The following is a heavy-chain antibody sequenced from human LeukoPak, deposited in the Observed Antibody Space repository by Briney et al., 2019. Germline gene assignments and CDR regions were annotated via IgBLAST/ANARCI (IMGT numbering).Heavy chain of an antibody. V-gene: IGHV1-2*02. D-gene: IGHD4-11*01. CDR1: GYTFTGYY. J-gene: IGHJ5*02. Sequence: GASVKASCKASGYTFTGYYIHWVRQAPGQGLEWMGWVNPVSGGTKYAQNFQGRVTMTRDTSISTAYMELTSDDTAVYYCARGDMAAVTGLDLWGRGTLVTVSS. CDR2: VNPVSGGT. CDR3: ARGDMAAVTGLDL.